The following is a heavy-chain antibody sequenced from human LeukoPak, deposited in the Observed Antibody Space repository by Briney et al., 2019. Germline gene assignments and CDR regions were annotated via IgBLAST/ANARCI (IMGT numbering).Heavy chain of an antibody. CDR3: ARGRHDITMIVVVMTSVSYYLDV. CDR2: INPSGST. Sequence: SETLSLTCAVYGVSFSGYPWTWIRQSPGKGLEWIGDINPSGSTYYNPSLKSRLTISVDTSKNQFSLKLRSVTAADTAVYYCARGRHDITMIVVVMTSVSYYLDVWGKGTTVTVS. J-gene: IGHJ6*03. CDR1: GVSFSGYP. D-gene: IGHD3-22*01. V-gene: IGHV4-34*01.